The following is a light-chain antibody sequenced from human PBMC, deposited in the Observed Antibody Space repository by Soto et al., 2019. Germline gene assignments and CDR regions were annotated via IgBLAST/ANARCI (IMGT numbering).Light chain of an antibody. CDR2: DAS. CDR1: QTVRNNY. Sequence: EFVLTQSPGTLSLSPWERATLSCRASQTVRNNYLAWYQQKPGQAPRLLIYDASSRATGIPDRFSGGGSGTDFTLTISRLEPEDFAVYYCQQYNNWPITFGQGTRLEIK. CDR3: QQYNNWPIT. J-gene: IGKJ5*01. V-gene: IGKV3-20*01.